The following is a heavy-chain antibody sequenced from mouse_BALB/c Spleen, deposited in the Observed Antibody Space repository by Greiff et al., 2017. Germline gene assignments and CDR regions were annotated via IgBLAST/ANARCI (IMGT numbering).Heavy chain of an antibody. Sequence: EVMLVESGPSLVKPSQTLSLTCSVTGDSITSGYWNWIRKFPGNKLEYMGYISYSGSTYYNPSLKSRISITRDTSKNQYYLQLNSVTTEDTATYYCARAGYYFYAMDYWGQGTSVTVSS. CDR3: ARAGYYFYAMDY. D-gene: IGHD2-3*01. CDR1: GDSITSGY. J-gene: IGHJ4*01. CDR2: ISYSGST. V-gene: IGHV3-8*02.